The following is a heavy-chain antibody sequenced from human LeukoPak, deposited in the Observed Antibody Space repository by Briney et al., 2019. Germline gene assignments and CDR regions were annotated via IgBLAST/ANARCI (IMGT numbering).Heavy chain of an antibody. J-gene: IGHJ5*02. Sequence: SETLSLTWAVYGGSFSGYYWSWIRQPPGKGLEWIGEINHSGSTSYNPSLKSRVTISVDTSKNQFSLKLSSVTAADTAVYYCARGLRIAARPGRPLRELKFDPWGQGTLVTVSS. CDR1: GGSFSGYY. D-gene: IGHD6-6*01. CDR3: ARGLRIAARPGRPLRELKFDP. V-gene: IGHV4-34*01. CDR2: INHSGST.